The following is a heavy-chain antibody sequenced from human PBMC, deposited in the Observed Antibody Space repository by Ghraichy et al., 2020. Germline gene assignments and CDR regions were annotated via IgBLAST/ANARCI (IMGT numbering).Heavy chain of an antibody. V-gene: IGHV4-4*07. Sequence: SQTLSLTCTVSGGSISSYYWSWIRQPAGKGLEWIGRIYTSGSTNYNPSLKSRVTMSVDTSKNQFSLKLSSVTAADTAVYYCARGIVVVPAAHYYYYYGMDVWGQGTTVTVSS. D-gene: IGHD2-2*01. CDR3: ARGIVVVPAAHYYYYYGMDV. J-gene: IGHJ6*02. CDR1: GGSISSYY. CDR2: IYTSGST.